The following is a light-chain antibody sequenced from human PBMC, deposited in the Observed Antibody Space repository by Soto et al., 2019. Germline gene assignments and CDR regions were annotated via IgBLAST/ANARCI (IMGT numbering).Light chain of an antibody. Sequence: QSALTQPASVSGSPGQSITMSCTGTSSNVGSYNLVSWYQQHPGKAPKLMIYEGSKRPSGVSNRFSGSKSGNTASLTISGLQAEDEADYYCCSYAGGSTFVFGTGTKLTVL. CDR1: SSNVGSYNL. J-gene: IGLJ1*01. V-gene: IGLV2-23*01. CDR3: CSYAGGSTFV. CDR2: EGS.